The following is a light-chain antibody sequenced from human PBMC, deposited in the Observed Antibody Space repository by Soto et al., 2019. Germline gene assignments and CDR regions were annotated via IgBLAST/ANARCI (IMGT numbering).Light chain of an antibody. CDR3: QHRSKWPLT. Sequence: EIVLTQSPATLSLSPGERATLSCRASQSVRSYLAWYQQRPCQAPRLLIYDASNRATGVPARFSGSGSGTDFTLTLSCLEAEDFAVYYCQHRSKWPLTFGGGTRVEIK. CDR1: QSVRSY. V-gene: IGKV3-11*01. J-gene: IGKJ4*01. CDR2: DAS.